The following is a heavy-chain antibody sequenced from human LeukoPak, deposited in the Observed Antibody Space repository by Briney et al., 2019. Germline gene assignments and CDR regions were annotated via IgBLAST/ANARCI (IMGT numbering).Heavy chain of an antibody. V-gene: IGHV1-18*01. CDR3: ARDGADYGDYPIDY. J-gene: IGHJ4*02. D-gene: IGHD4-17*01. Sequence: ASVKVSCKASGYTFTSYGISWVRQAPGQGLGWMGWISAYNGNTNYAQELQGRVTMTTDTSTSTAYMELRSLRSDDTAVYYCARDGADYGDYPIDYWGQGTLVTVSS. CDR1: GYTFTSYG. CDR2: ISAYNGNT.